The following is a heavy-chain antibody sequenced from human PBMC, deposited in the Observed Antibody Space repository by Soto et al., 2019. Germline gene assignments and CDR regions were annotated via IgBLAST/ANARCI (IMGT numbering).Heavy chain of an antibody. J-gene: IGHJ4*02. Sequence: LATLSLTCSWYLGNTSGSYWSFICQYRGKGLCLIGEIHHIGSINYNPSLKSRVTISLDTSKNQFSQNLSSVTGANTALYYGAGTSVCGGGCYFFDYWGQGTLVTVSS. CDR1: LGNTSGSY. CDR2: IHHIGSI. V-gene: IGHV4-34*08. CDR3: AGTSVCGGGCYFFDY. D-gene: IGHD2-21*02.